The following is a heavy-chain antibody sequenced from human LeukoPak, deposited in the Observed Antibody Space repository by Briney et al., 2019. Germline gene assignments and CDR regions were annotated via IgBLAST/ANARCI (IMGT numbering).Heavy chain of an antibody. CDR2: IYYSGST. CDR3: ARERYSSGWYLPFGP. D-gene: IGHD6-19*01. CDR1: GGSISSYY. J-gene: IGHJ5*02. Sequence: SETLSLTCTVSGGSISSYYWSWIRQPPGKGLEWIGYIYYSGSTNYNPSLKSRVTISVDTSKNQFSLKLSSVTAADTAVYYCARERYSSGWYLPFGPWGQGTLVTVSS. V-gene: IGHV4-59*01.